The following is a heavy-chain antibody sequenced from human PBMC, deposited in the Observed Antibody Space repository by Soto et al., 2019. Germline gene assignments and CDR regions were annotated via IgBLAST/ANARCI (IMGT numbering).Heavy chain of an antibody. CDR2: IDPSDSYT. J-gene: IGHJ6*02. CDR1: GYSFTSYW. V-gene: IGHV5-10-1*01. Sequence: PGESLKISCKGSGYSFTSYWIRWVRQMPGKGLEWMGRIDPSDSYTNYSPSFQGHVTISADKSISTAYLQWSSLKASDTAMYYCARHTGGYCSGGSCPDYGMDVWGQGTTVTVSS. D-gene: IGHD2-15*01. CDR3: ARHTGGYCSGGSCPDYGMDV.